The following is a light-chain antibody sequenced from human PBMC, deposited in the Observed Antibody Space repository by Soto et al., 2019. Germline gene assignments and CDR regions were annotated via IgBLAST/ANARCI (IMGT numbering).Light chain of an antibody. CDR3: CSYAGTSTYV. J-gene: IGLJ1*01. CDR1: SSVVGAYTY. V-gene: IGLV2-11*01. Sequence: QSVLTQPRSVSGSPGQSVTISCTGTSSVVGAYTYVSWYQQHPGKAPKLMIYDVSQRPSGVPDRFSGSKSGNTASLTISGLQAEDEADYYCCSYAGTSTYVFGSGTKVTVL. CDR2: DVS.